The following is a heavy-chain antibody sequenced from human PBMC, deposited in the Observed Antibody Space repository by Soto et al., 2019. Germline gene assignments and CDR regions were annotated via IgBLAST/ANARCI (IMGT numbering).Heavy chain of an antibody. CDR3: AKSIVVVVAAGDFDY. CDR1: GFTFSSYA. CDR2: ISGSGGST. J-gene: IGHJ4*02. Sequence: EVQLLESGGGLVQPGESLRLSCAASGFTFSSYAMSWVRQAPGKGLEWVSAISGSGGSTYYADSVKGRFTISRDNSKNTLYLQMNSLRAEDTAVYFCAKSIVVVVAAGDFDYWGQGTLVTVSS. V-gene: IGHV3-23*01. D-gene: IGHD2-15*01.